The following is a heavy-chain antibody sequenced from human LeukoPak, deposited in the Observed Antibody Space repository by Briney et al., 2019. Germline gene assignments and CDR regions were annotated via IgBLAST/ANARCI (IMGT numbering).Heavy chain of an antibody. CDR1: GYTFTSYA. D-gene: IGHD6-19*01. CDR2: INAGNGNT. J-gene: IGHJ4*02. V-gene: IGHV1-3*01. CDR3: ARSDIAVAGPEY. Sequence: ASVKVSCKASGYTFTSYAMHWVRQAPGQRLEWMGWINAGNGNTKYSQKFQGRVTITRDTSASTAYMELSSLRSEDTAAYYCARSDIAVAGPEYWGQGTLVTVSS.